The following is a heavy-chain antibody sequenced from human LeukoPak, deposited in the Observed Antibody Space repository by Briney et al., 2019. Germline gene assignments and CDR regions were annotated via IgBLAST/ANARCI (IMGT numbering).Heavy chain of an antibody. CDR1: GFTFSSYQ. CDR3: AGAGFDY. D-gene: IGHD4/OR15-4a*01. J-gene: IGHJ4*02. V-gene: IGHV3-48*03. Sequence: PGGSLRLSCAASGFTFSSYQMNWVRQAPGKGLEWVSYISTSGSTKYYADSVKGRFTISRDNAKNPLYLQMNSLRAEDTAVYYCAGAGFDYWGQGTLVTVSS. CDR2: ISTSGSTK.